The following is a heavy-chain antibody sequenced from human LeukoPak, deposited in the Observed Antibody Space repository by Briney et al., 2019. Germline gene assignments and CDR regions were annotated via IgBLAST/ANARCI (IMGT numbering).Heavy chain of an antibody. CDR3: SRGYSGGFDY. CDR1: GFTFSTYW. Sequence: GGSLRLSCAASGFTFSTYWMHWVRQAPGKGLVWVSRIDHDGINTYYADSVKGRFTISRDNAKNTLYLQMNSLRAEDTAVYYCSRGYSGGFDYWGQGTLVTVSS. J-gene: IGHJ4*02. CDR2: IDHDGINT. V-gene: IGHV3-74*01. D-gene: IGHD2-15*01.